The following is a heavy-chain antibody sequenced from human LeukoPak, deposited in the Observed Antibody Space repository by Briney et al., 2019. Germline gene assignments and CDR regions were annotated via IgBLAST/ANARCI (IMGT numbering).Heavy chain of an antibody. V-gene: IGHV3-74*01. D-gene: IGHD3-22*01. CDR2: INSDGSST. CDR3: ARVLTRYYDSSGPIDAFDI. Sequence: PGGSLRLSCAASGFTFSSYSMNWVRQAPGKGLVWVSRINSDGSSTSYADSVKGRFTISRDNAKNTLYLQMNSLRAEDTAVYYCARVLTRYYDSSGPIDAFDIWGRGTMVTVSS. CDR1: GFTFSSYS. J-gene: IGHJ3*02.